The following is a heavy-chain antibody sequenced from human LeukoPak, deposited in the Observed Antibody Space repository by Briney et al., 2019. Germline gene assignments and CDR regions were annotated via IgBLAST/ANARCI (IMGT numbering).Heavy chain of an antibody. CDR3: ARDSITGDNSLDF. D-gene: IGHD7-27*01. CDR1: GFSFSTYA. J-gene: IGHJ4*02. CDR2: ISHTGVVT. Sequence: TGGSLRLSCAGSGFSFSTYAMSWVRQAPGKGLEWVSGISHTGVVTYYADSVKGRFTISRDNSENTLYLEMNSLSAEDTAVYYCARDSITGDNSLDFWGRGTLVTVSS. V-gene: IGHV3-23*01.